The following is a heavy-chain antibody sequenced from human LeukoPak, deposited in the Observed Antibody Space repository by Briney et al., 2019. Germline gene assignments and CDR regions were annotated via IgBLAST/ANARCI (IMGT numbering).Heavy chain of an antibody. J-gene: IGHJ4*02. V-gene: IGHV1-69*13. Sequence: GASVKVSCKASRGTFSSYAISWVRQAPGHGLEWMGGIIPIFGTANYAQKFQGRVTITADESTSTAYMELSRLRSEDTAVYYCAGGVVGIQLPIDYWGQGTLVTVSS. CDR1: RGTFSSYA. CDR3: AGGVVGIQLPIDY. D-gene: IGHD5-18*01. CDR2: IIPIFGTA.